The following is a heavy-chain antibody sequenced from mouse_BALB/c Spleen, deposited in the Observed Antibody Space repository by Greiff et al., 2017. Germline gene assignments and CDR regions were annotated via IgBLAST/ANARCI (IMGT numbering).Heavy chain of an antibody. CDR2: IRSKSNNYAT. J-gene: IGHJ2*01. CDR1: GFTFNTYA. V-gene: IGHV10-1*02. D-gene: IGHD4-1*01. CDR3: VRKLGDY. Sequence: GGGLVQPKGSLKLSCAASGFTFNTYAMNWVRQAPGKGLEWVARIRSKSNNYATYYADSVKDRFTISRDDSQSMLYLQMNNLKTEDTAMYYCVRKLGDYWGQGTTLTVSS.